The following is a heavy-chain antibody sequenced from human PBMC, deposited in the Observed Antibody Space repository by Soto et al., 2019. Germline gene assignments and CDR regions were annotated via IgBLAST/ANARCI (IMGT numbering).Heavy chain of an antibody. CDR1: GGSINSGSYY. Sequence: QVQLQESGPGLVQPSQTLSLTCTVSGGSINSGSYYWNWIRQHPGKGLEWIGYIYYSGSTYSNPSLQSRGTISVDTSKNQFSVKLSSVTAADTAVYYCARSGNPLVYFDYWGQGTLVTVSS. J-gene: IGHJ4*02. D-gene: IGHD3-10*01. V-gene: IGHV4-31*03. CDR3: ARSGNPLVYFDY. CDR2: IYYSGST.